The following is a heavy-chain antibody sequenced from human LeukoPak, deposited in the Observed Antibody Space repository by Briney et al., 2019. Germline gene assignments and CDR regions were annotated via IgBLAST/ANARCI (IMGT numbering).Heavy chain of an antibody. CDR1: GYTFASYD. D-gene: IGHD6-6*01. CDR2: MNPNSGNT. J-gene: IGHJ5*02. Sequence: ASVKVSCKASGYTFASYDINWVRQATGQGLEWMGWMNPNSGNTGYAQKFQGRVTITRNTSISTAYMELSSLRSEDTAVYYCAREGYSSSSNWFDPWGQGTLVTVSS. CDR3: AREGYSSSSNWFDP. V-gene: IGHV1-8*03.